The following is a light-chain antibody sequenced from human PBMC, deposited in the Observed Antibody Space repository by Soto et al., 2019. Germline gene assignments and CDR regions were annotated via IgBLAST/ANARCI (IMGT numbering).Light chain of an antibody. CDR3: QQLNSYPIT. J-gene: IGKJ5*01. CDR2: AAS. V-gene: IGKV1-9*01. CDR1: QGMDSY. Sequence: DIQLTQSPAFLSASVGDRVTITCRASQGMDSYLAWYQQKPGQAPNLLIYAASTLQSGVPSRFSGSGSGTEFTLTISILQPEDFATYFCQQLNSYPITFGQGTRLEIK.